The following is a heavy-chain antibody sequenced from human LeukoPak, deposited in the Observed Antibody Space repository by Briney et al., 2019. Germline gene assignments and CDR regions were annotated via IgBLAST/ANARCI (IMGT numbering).Heavy chain of an antibody. V-gene: IGHV1-18*01. J-gene: IGHJ4*02. CDR3: ARDLEWVVRGPLGY. CDR2: ISAYNGNT. CDR1: GYTFTSYG. Sequence: ASVKVSCKASGYTFTSYGISWVRQAPGQGLEWMGWISAYNGNTNYAQKLQGRVTMTTDTSTSTAYMELRSLRSDDTAVYYCARDLEWVVRGPLGYWGQGTLVTVSS. D-gene: IGHD3-10*01.